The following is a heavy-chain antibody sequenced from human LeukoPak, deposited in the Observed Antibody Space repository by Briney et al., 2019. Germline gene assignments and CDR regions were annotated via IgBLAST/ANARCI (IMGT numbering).Heavy chain of an antibody. CDR3: ARDLLADFYTKDSYFYIDV. D-gene: IGHD2/OR15-2a*01. CDR1: GYTFTGYY. CDR2: IIPIFGTA. Sequence: GASVKVSCKASGYTFTGYYMHWVRQAPGQGLEWMGGIIPIFGTANYTQKFQGRITITADESTGTTYMELSSLKSEDTAVYYCARDLLADFYTKDSYFYIDVWGKGTTVTVSS. V-gene: IGHV1-69*13. J-gene: IGHJ6*03.